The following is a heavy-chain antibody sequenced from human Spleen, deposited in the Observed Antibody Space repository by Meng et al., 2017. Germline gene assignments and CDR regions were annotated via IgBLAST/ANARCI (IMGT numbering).Heavy chain of an antibody. D-gene: IGHD5-24*01. CDR1: GSILSSYA. CDR3: ARDDFEWDGYNPSNFDY. J-gene: IGHJ4*02. CDR2: ISGYGSTT. Sequence: GESLKISCAASGSILSSYAMSWVRQAPGKGLEWVSSISGYGSTTYYADSVMGRFTISRDDSENTIYLQMNSLRAEDTAVYYCARDDFEWDGYNPSNFDYWGQGTLVTVSS. V-gene: IGHV3-23*01.